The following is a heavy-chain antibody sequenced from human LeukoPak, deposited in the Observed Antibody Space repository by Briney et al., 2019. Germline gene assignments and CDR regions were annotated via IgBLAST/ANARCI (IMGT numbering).Heavy chain of an antibody. CDR3: ARDITFSSGWHNWFDP. Sequence: SETLSLTCTVSGGSISSGSYYWSWIRQPAGKGLEWIGRIYTSGSTNYNPSLKSRVTISVDTSKNQFSLKLSSVTAADTAVYYCARDITFSSGWHNWFDPWGQGTLVTVSS. CDR2: IYTSGST. J-gene: IGHJ5*02. CDR1: GGSISSGSYY. V-gene: IGHV4-61*02. D-gene: IGHD6-19*01.